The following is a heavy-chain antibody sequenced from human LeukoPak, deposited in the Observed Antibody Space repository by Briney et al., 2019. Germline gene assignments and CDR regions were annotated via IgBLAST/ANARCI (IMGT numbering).Heavy chain of an antibody. V-gene: IGHV3-21*01. J-gene: IGHJ4*02. D-gene: IGHD4-23*01. CDR1: GFTFSSYS. CDR3: AREPEGGGNAIDY. Sequence: GGSLRLSCAASGFTFSSYSMNWVRQAPGKGLEWVSSISSSSSYIYYADSVKGRFTISRDNAKNSLYLQMNGLRAEDTAVYYCAREPEGGGNAIDYWGQGTLVTVSS. CDR2: ISSSSSYI.